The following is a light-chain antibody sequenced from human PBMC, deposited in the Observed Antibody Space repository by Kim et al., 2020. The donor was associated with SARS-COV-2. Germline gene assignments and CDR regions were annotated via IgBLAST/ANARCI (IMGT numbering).Light chain of an antibody. V-gene: IGLV2-11*01. CDR3: CSYTGTYTLVV. Sequence: QSALTQPRSVSGSPGQSVTISCTGTSSDVGGYNSVSWYQQHPGKAPKLMIYDVNKRPSGVPNRFSGSKSGNTASLTTSGLQAEDEADYYCCSYTGTYTLVVFGGGTQLTVL. CDR1: SSDVGGYNS. J-gene: IGLJ2*01. CDR2: DVN.